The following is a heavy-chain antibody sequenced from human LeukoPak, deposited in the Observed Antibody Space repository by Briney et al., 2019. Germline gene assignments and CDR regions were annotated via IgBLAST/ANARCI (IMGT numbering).Heavy chain of an antibody. V-gene: IGHV4-38-2*02. Sequence: SETLSLTCTVSGYSISSGYYWGWIRQPPGKGLEWIGSIYYSGSTYYNPSLKSRVTISVDTSKNQFSLKLSSVTAADTAVYYCATVAKYSGYQLTDYWGQGTLVTVSS. D-gene: IGHD5-12*01. CDR2: IYYSGST. CDR1: GYSISSGYY. J-gene: IGHJ4*02. CDR3: ATVAKYSGYQLTDY.